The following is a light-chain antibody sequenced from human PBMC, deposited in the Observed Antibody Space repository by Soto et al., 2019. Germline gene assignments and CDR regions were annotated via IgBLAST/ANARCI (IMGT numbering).Light chain of an antibody. V-gene: IGKV3-11*01. Sequence: EVVLTQSPATLSLSPGETATLSCRARESFGNNLVWYQQKPGQAPRLLISYASTRAAGIPARFSGSGSGTDFPLTISSPEPEDFAIYYCQQRNYWLSFGGGTKVDVK. J-gene: IGKJ4*01. CDR2: YAS. CDR3: QQRNYWLS. CDR1: ESFGNN.